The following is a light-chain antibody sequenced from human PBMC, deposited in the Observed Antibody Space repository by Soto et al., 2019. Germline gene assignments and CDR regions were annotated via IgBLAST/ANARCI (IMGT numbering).Light chain of an antibody. V-gene: IGLV3-21*02. Sequence: SYELTQPPSVSVAPGQTARITCGGNNIGSKSVHWYQQKPGQAPVLVVYDDSDRLSGIPERFSGSNSGNTATLTISRVEAGYEADYYCQVWDSRSDHVVFGERTKPTVL. CDR2: DDS. CDR3: QVWDSRSDHVV. CDR1: NIGSKS. J-gene: IGLJ2*01.